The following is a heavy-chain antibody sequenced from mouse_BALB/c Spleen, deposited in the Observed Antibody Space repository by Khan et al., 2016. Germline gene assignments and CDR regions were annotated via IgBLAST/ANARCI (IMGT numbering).Heavy chain of an antibody. Sequence: QVQLQQSGAELAKPGASVKMSCKASGYTFPLYWMHWVKQRPGQGLEWIGYINPSTGYTEYNQKFKDKATLTADKSSSTAYMQLSSLTSEDSAVYYCSSYYYGSSYFDYWCQGTTLTVSS. V-gene: IGHV1-7*01. CDR2: INPSTGYT. CDR1: GYTFPLYW. J-gene: IGHJ2*01. D-gene: IGHD1-1*01. CDR3: SSYYYGSSYFDY.